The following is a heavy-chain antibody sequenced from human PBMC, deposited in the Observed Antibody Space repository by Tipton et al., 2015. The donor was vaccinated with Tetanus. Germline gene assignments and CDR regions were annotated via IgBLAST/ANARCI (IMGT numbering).Heavy chain of an antibody. CDR2: IFYTGST. D-gene: IGHD3-22*01. J-gene: IGHJ5*02. CDR1: GFSFSSGAYY. V-gene: IGHV4-31*03. CDR3: ARGAYSYDSSGYYYLLDP. Sequence: TLSLTCSVSGFSFSSGAYYWTWIRQHPGKGLEWLGSIFYTGSTYYNPSLKSRLTISVETSKNQFSLKLTSVTAADTAVYYCARGAYSYDSSGYYYLLDPWGQGTLVTVSS.